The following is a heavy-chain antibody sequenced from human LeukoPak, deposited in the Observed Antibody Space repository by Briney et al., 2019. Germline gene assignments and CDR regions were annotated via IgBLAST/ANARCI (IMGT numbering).Heavy chain of an antibody. CDR1: GFTVSSNY. CDR3: AGKQGSGSLRPLDY. Sequence: PGGSLRLSCAASGFTVSSNYISWVRQAPGKGLEWVSGIYSGGHIYYADSVKGRFTTSRDNSKNTLYLQMNSLRAEDTAVYYCAGKQGSGSLRPLDYWGQGTLVTVSS. D-gene: IGHD3-10*01. V-gene: IGHV3-53*01. CDR2: IYSGGHI. J-gene: IGHJ4*02.